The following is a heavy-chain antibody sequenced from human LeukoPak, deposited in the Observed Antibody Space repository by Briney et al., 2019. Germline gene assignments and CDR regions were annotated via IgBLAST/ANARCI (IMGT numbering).Heavy chain of an antibody. CDR3: AKFGGRDFWSGYNDY. CDR2: IRYDGSNK. CDR1: GFTVSSYG. V-gene: IGHV3-30*02. D-gene: IGHD3-3*01. Sequence: PGGSLRLSCAASGFTVSSYGMHWVRQAPGKGLEWVAFIRYDGSNKYYADSVKGRFTISRDNSKNTLYLQMNSLRAEDTAVYYCAKFGGRDFWSGYNDYWGQGTLVTVSS. J-gene: IGHJ4*02.